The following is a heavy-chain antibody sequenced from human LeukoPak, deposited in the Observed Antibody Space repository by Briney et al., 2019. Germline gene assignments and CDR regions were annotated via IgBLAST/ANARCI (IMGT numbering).Heavy chain of an antibody. D-gene: IGHD1-26*01. Sequence: PGGSLRLSCAASGFSFSSYAMSWVRQAPGKGLEWVSTISGSVGAGTYYADSVKGRFTISRDNSKNTLYLPMNSLRAEDTAVYYCVKDRGGSPFYGMDVWGQGTTVTVSS. CDR2: ISGSVGAGT. V-gene: IGHV3-23*01. CDR1: GFSFSSYA. CDR3: VKDRGGSPFYGMDV. J-gene: IGHJ6*02.